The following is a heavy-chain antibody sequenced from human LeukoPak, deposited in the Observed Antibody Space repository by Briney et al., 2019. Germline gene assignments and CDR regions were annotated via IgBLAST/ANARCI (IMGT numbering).Heavy chain of an antibody. CDR3: ARMAGAGYYFYMDV. J-gene: IGHJ6*03. Sequence: PGGSLRLSCAASGFTFSSYEMNWVRQAPGKGLEWVSYISSSGSTTYYADSMKGRFTISRDNAKNSLYLQMNSLRAEDTALYYCARMAGAGYYFYMDVWGKGTTVTVSS. CDR2: ISSSGSTT. V-gene: IGHV3-48*03. D-gene: IGHD1-26*01. CDR1: GFTFSSYE.